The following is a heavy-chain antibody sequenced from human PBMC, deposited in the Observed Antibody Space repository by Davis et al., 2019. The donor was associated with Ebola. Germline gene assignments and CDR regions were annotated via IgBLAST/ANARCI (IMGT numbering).Heavy chain of an antibody. CDR3: AKYGSSTWYLVDV. D-gene: IGHD6-13*01. J-gene: IGHJ6*04. CDR1: GFVFSSYV. CDR2: ISDSGGNA. Sequence: GGSLRLSCAASGFVFSSYVMNWVRQAPGKGLECVSAISDSGGNAYYADSVKGRFTISRDNSKNTLYLQMNSLRAEDTAVYYCAKYGSSTWYLVDVWGKGAAVTVSS. V-gene: IGHV3-23*01.